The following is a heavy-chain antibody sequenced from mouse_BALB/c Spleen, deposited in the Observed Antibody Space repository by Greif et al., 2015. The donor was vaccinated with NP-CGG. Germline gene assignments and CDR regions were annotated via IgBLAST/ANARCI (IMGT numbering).Heavy chain of an antibody. J-gene: IGHJ1*01. Sequence: EVMLVESGGGLVQPGGSRKLSCAASGFTFSSFGMHWVRQAPEKGLEWVAYISSGSSTIYYADTVKGRFTISRDNPKNTLFVQMSSIGSEDTAVYYCARSDYCGGSFWYCGVWGEGTAVTVSS. CDR1: GFTFSSFG. V-gene: IGHV5-17*02. CDR2: ISSGSSTI. D-gene: IGHD1-1*01. CDR3: ARSDYCGGSFWYCGV.